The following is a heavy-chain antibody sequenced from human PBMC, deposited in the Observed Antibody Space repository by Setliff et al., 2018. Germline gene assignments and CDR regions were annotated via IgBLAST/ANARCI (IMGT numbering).Heavy chain of an antibody. J-gene: IGHJ6*02. CDR3: ARDGGWFGAQLYYYYGMDV. CDR1: GYTFTNYG. Sequence: ASVKVSCKASGYTFTNYGINWVRQAPGQGLEWMGWINAGNGNTKYSQKFQGRVTITRDTSASTAYMELSSLRSEDTAVYYCARDGGWFGAQLYYYYGMDVWGQGTTVTVSS. D-gene: IGHD3-10*01. V-gene: IGHV1-3*01. CDR2: INAGNGNT.